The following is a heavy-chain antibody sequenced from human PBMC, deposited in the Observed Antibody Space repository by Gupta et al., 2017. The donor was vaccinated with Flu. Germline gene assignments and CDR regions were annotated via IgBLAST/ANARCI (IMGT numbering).Heavy chain of an antibody. D-gene: IGHD1-1*01. CDR1: GFTLSDNY. Sequence: EVQLVESGGGLVRPGGSLRLSCVASGFTLSDNYMDWVRQAPGKGLEWVGRSRNKANKYSREYAASGKGRVIISRDDSRNSLELQLNSLKSEDTAVYYCARVTTSWIIFEYDHWGLRTMVAV. CDR2: SRNKANKYSR. CDR3: ARVTTSWIIFEYDH. J-gene: IGHJ5*02. V-gene: IGHV3-72*01.